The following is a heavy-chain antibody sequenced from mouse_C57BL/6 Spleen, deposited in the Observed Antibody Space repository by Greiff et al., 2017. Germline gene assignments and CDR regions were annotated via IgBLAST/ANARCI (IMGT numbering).Heavy chain of an antibody. CDR3: ARDSSGYVPYYAMDY. CDR2: IYPRSGNT. CDR1: GYTFTSYG. Sequence: VKLMESGAELARPGASVTLSCKASGYTFTSYGISWVKQRTGQGLEWIGEIYPRSGNTYYNEKFKGKATLTADKSSSTAYMELLSLTSEDSAVYFCARDSSGYVPYYAMDYWGQGTSVTVSS. D-gene: IGHD3-2*02. V-gene: IGHV1-81*01. J-gene: IGHJ4*01.